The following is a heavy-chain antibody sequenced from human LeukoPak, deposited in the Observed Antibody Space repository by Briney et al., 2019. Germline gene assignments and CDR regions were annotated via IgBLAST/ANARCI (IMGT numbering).Heavy chain of an antibody. CDR1: GGSISSYY. Sequence: SETLSLTCTVSGGSISSYYWSWIRQPPGEKLEWIGYLYYSGSTNYNPSLGSRVTISADSSKNQFSLKLTSMTAADTAVYYCARDAKLLGAFDLWGPGTMVTVSS. J-gene: IGHJ3*01. V-gene: IGHV4-59*01. CDR3: ARDAKLLGAFDL. CDR2: LYYSGST.